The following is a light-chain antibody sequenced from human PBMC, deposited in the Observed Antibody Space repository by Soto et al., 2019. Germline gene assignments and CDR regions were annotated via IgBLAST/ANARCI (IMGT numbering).Light chain of an antibody. CDR3: QQLNSFT. V-gene: IGKV1-9*01. J-gene: IGKJ3*01. Sequence: IQLTQSPSSLSASVGDRVTITCRASQGISSYLAWYQQKPGKAPKLLIYAASTLQIGVPSRFSGSGSGTDFTLTISSLQPEDFATYYCQQLNSFTFGPGTKVDIK. CDR1: QGISSY. CDR2: AAS.